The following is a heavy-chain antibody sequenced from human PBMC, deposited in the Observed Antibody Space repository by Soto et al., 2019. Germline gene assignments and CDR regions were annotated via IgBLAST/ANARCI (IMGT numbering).Heavy chain of an antibody. D-gene: IGHD3-10*01. CDR1: GFTFSSYA. CDR3: ARDLVLWFGECFFDY. J-gene: IGHJ4*02. CDR2: ISYDGSNK. V-gene: IGHV3-30-3*01. Sequence: QVQLVESGGGVVQPGRSLRLSCAASGFTFSSYAMHWVRQAPGKGLEWVAVISYDGSNKYNADSVKGRFTISRDNSKNTLYLQMNSRRAEDTAVYYCARDLVLWFGECFFDYWGQGTLVTVSS.